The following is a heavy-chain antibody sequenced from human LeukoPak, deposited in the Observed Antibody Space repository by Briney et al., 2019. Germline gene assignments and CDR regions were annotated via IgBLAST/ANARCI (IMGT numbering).Heavy chain of an antibody. V-gene: IGHV4-39*01. J-gene: IGHJ4*02. CDR1: GGSISSSSHS. D-gene: IGHD6-6*01. Sequence: SETLSLTCTVSGGSISSSSHSWGWIRQPPGQGLEWIGSIYYSGSTYYNPSLKSRVTISVDTSKNQFSLKLSSVTAADTAVYYCARHEYSSSYRFDYWGQGTLVTVSS. CDR2: IYYSGST. CDR3: ARHEYSSSYRFDY.